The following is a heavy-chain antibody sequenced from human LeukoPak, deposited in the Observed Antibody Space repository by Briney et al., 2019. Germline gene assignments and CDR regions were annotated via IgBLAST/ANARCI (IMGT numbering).Heavy chain of an antibody. V-gene: IGHV3-23*01. CDR3: GRRAYSSGWYYFDY. Sequence: GGSLGLSCAASGFTFSSAAMSWVRQAPGKGLDWVSAISGSGGSTFYADSVKGRFTISRDNSKNTLYLQMNSLRAEDTAVYYCGRRAYSSGWYYFDYWGQGTLVTVSS. CDR2: ISGSGGST. CDR1: GFTFSSAA. J-gene: IGHJ4*02. D-gene: IGHD6-19*01.